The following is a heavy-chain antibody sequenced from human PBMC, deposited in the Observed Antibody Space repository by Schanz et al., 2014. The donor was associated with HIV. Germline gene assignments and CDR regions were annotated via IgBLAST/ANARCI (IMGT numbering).Heavy chain of an antibody. J-gene: IGHJ4*02. Sequence: EEQLVESGGGLVQPGGSLRLSCAASGFTLSSYWMSWVRQAPGKGLEWEANIKEDGIEKYYVDSVKGRFTISRDNAKNSLYLNMYSLRAEDTAVYFCAKSNGGDTAVVQYYFDYWGQGTLVSVSS. D-gene: IGHD5-18*01. V-gene: IGHV3-7*01. CDR2: IKEDGIEK. CDR1: GFTLSSYW. CDR3: AKSNGGDTAVVQYYFDY.